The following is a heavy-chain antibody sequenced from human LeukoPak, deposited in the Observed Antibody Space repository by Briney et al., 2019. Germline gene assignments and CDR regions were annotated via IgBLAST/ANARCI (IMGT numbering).Heavy chain of an antibody. J-gene: IGHJ4*02. Sequence: GGSLRLSCAASRFTFSTYSMNWVRQAPGKGLEWVSSISSRSTYIYYADSVKGRFTISRDNAKNSLYLQMNNLRAEDTAMFYCARVNPPSAEFDYWGQGTLVTVSS. CDR2: ISSRSTYI. CDR1: RFTFSTYS. V-gene: IGHV3-21*01. CDR3: ARVNPPSAEFDY.